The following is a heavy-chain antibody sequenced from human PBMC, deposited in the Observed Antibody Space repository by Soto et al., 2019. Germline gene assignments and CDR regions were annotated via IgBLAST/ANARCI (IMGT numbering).Heavy chain of an antibody. CDR1: GFTVSSNY. CDR2: IYSGGST. Sequence: EVQLVESGGGLVQPGGSLRLSCAASGFTVSSNYMSWVRQAPGKGLEWVSVIYSGGSTYYADSVKGRFTISRDNSKNTLYLQMNSLRAEDTAVYYCARNAHWSGYYPHWFDPWGQGTLVTVSS. CDR3: ARNAHWSGYYPHWFDP. V-gene: IGHV3-66*01. J-gene: IGHJ5*02. D-gene: IGHD3-3*01.